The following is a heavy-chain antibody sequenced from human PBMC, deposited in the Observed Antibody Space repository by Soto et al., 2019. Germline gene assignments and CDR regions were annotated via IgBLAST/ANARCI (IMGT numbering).Heavy chain of an antibody. CDR2: IDWDDDK. J-gene: IGHJ4*02. D-gene: IGHD3-10*01. CDR3: ARGVGDLLWKARPYYFDY. CDR1: GFSLRTSGMC. V-gene: IGHV2-70*01. Sequence: SGPTLVNPTQTLTRTCTFSGFSLRTSGMCVSWILHPPGKSLEWLALIDWDDDKYYSTSLXTRLTISKDTSKNQVVLTMTNMDPVDTATYYCARGVGDLLWKARPYYFDYWGQGTLVTVSS.